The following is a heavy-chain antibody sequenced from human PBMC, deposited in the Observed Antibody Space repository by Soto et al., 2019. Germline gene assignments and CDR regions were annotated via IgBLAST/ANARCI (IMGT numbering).Heavy chain of an antibody. CDR1: GCSCTWCW. CDR2: IIPDDAAT. J-gene: IGHJ6*02. D-gene: IGHD4-4*01. CDR3: ARHRFSKHYFYASDV. Sequence: ESREVSRQAPGCSCTWCWFVLVRPAPGKGLEWMGIIIPDDAATRYSPSFEGHATLSADRSTNTASLNLRGMAASDTAKYFCARHRFSKHYFYASDVWGQGTTVTVSS. V-gene: IGHV5-51*01.